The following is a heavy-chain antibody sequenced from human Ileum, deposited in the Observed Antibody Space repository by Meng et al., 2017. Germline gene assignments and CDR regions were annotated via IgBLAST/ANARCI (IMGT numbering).Heavy chain of an antibody. CDR1: GLSAGRNH. J-gene: IGHJ4*02. CDR3: ARSLRGMD. V-gene: IGHV3-66*02. Sequence: GGSRRLSCAASGLSAGRNHMSWIRQAPGRGLEWVSVIYSDGKTSYAESVKGRFTISRNIFKNTLYLQVKTLRSEDTAVYYCARSLRGMDWGQGTLVTVSS. D-gene: IGHD2-8*01. CDR2: IYSDGKT.